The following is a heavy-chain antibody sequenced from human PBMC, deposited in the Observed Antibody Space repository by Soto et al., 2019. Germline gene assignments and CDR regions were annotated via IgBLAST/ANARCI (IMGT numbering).Heavy chain of an antibody. CDR3: ASTRAYWTGTTLSAYGMDV. CDR2: IYYSGST. V-gene: IGHV4-39*01. J-gene: IGHJ6*02. Sequence: QLQLQESGPGLVKPSETLSLTCTVSGGSISSSSYYWGWIRKPPGKGLEWIGSIYYSGSTYYNPSLKSRVTISLDTSKNQFSLKLSSVTAADTAVYYCASTRAYWTGTTLSAYGMDVWGHGTTVTVSS. CDR1: GGSISSSSYY. D-gene: IGHD1-1*01.